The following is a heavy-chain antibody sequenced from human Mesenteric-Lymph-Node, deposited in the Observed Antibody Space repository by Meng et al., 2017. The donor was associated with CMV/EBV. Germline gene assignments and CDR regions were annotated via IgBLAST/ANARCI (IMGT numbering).Heavy chain of an antibody. J-gene: IGHJ4*02. CDR3: ARGPLWFGESYFDY. CDR2: INTNTGNP. V-gene: IGHV7-4-1*02. Sequence: KACGYTFTSDAMNWVRQAPGQGLEWMGWINTNTGNPTYARGYTGRFVFSLDTSVSTAYLQISSLKAEDTAVYYCARGPLWFGESYFDYWGQGTLVTVSS. CDR1: GYTFTSDA. D-gene: IGHD3-10*01.